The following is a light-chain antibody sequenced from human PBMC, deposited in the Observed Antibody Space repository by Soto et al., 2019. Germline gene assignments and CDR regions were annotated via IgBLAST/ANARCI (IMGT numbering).Light chain of an antibody. CDR3: QQYNIYPRT. J-gene: IGKJ1*01. CDR2: KAS. Sequence: DIQMTQSPSTLSASVGDRVTITCRASQSISNWLAWYQQKPGKAPKLLIYKASTLETGVPPRFSGSGSGTEFTLTISSLQPDDSATYYCQQYNIYPRTFGQGTKVEIK. V-gene: IGKV1-5*03. CDR1: QSISNW.